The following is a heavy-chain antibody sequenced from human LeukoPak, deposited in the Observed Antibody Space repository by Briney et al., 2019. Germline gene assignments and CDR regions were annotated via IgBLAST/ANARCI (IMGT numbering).Heavy chain of an antibody. CDR3: ARAVNYGGSKWGMDV. Sequence: GGSLRLSCVASGFIFSSSGMNWVRQAPGKGPEWVSYVSSSGSRVHYADSVKGRFTISRDNAKNSLYLQMNSLRAEDTAVYYCARAVNYGGSKWGMDVWGQGTTVTVSS. V-gene: IGHV3-48*03. D-gene: IGHD4-23*01. J-gene: IGHJ6*02. CDR1: GFIFSSSG. CDR2: VSSSGSRV.